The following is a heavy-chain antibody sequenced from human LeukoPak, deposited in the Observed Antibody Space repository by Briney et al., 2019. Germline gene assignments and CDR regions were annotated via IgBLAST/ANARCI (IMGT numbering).Heavy chain of an antibody. CDR1: GFTFTSYA. J-gene: IGHJ4*02. CDR2: ISYSGGTT. V-gene: IGHV3-23*01. Sequence: PGGSLRLSCASSGFTFTSYAVSWVRQAPGKGLEWVSTISYSGGTTYHTDSVKGRFTISRDISKNTVYLQMNSLKTEDTAVYYCTTDAPLRIRSFDYWGQGTLVTVSS. CDR3: TTDAPLRIRSFDY. D-gene: IGHD2/OR15-2a*01.